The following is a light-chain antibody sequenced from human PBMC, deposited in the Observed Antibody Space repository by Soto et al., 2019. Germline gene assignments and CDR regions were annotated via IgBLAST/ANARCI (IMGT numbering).Light chain of an antibody. CDR3: QQYYTTPLT. V-gene: IGKV4-1*01. CDR2: WAS. Sequence: DIVMTQSPDSLAVSLGERATINCKSSQSVLSSSNNQNHLSWYQQKPGQPPRLLIYWASTRESGVPDRFSGGGSGTEFTLTISSLQAEDVAVYCCQQYYTTPLTFGGGTKVEI. J-gene: IGKJ4*01. CDR1: QSVLSSSNNQNH.